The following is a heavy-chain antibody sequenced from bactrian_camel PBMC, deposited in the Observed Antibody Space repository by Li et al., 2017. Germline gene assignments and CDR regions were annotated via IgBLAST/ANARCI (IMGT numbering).Heavy chain of an antibody. Sequence: DVQLVESGGGSAQPGGFLRLSCAASGFTFSHFSMTWVRQAPGKGLEWIGVIQSGAGSTYYADSGKGRSTISRDNAKNTLYLQLNSLKSDDTAVYYCAAEVPTGYLDSFHGGWLHWGQGTQVTVS. D-gene: IGHD3*01. CDR2: IQSGAGST. V-gene: IGHV3S40*01. CDR3: AAEVPTGYLDSFHGGWLH. CDR1: GFTFSHFS. J-gene: IGHJ4*01.